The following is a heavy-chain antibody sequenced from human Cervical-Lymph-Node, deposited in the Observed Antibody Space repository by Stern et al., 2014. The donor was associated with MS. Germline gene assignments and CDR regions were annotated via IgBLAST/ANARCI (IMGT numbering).Heavy chain of an antibody. J-gene: IGHJ4*02. D-gene: IGHD3-10*01. Sequence: EDQLVESGAEVKKPGESLKISCQGSGYSFHSYWIAWVRQMPGKGLEWMGVIYPGDSDTRYSPSFQGQVTISADKSISTAYLQWSSLKASDSAMYYCARHSSYYYGSASSYWGQGTLVTVSS. CDR3: ARHSSYYYGSASSY. CDR2: IYPGDSDT. V-gene: IGHV5-51*01. CDR1: GYSFHSYW.